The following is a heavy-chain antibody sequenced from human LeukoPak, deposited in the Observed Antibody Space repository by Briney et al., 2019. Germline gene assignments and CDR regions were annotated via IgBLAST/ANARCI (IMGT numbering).Heavy chain of an antibody. CDR3: ARVINFYYYMDV. CDR1: GFTFSSYG. V-gene: IGHV3-30*02. Sequence: TGGSLRLSCAASGFTFSSYGMHWVRQAPGKGLEWVAFIRYDGSNKYYADSVKGRFTISRDNAKNSLYLQMNSLRAEDTAIYYCARVINFYYYMDVWGKGTTVTISS. D-gene: IGHD2/OR15-2a*01. CDR2: IRYDGSNK. J-gene: IGHJ6*03.